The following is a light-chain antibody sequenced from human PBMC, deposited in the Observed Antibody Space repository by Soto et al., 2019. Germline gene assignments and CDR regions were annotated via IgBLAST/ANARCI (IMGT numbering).Light chain of an antibody. CDR1: LSISNY. Sequence: RVTITCLASLSISNYLTCYQQMPGKAPNLLIYAASSLQSGVPSRFSGSGSGTEFSITISSLQPEDCATCFCHQNYSTPPPVGGGPKVDIK. CDR2: AAS. CDR3: HQNYSTPPP. J-gene: IGKJ4*01. V-gene: IGKV1-39*01.